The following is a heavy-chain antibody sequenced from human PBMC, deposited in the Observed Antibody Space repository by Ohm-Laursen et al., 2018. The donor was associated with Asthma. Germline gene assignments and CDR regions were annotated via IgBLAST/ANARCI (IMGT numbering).Heavy chain of an antibody. D-gene: IGHD3-9*01. J-gene: IGHJ4*02. CDR3: ARGHDILTGFLPCYFDY. V-gene: IGHV4-59*12. CDR2: IYSTGST. Sequence: SETLSLTCTLSGASFSTYYWGWIRQPPGKGLEWIGYIYSTGSTNYNPSLESRVTISIDTSTNQFSLKLSSVTAADTAVYYCARGHDILTGFLPCYFDYWGQGTLVTVSS. CDR1: GASFSTYY.